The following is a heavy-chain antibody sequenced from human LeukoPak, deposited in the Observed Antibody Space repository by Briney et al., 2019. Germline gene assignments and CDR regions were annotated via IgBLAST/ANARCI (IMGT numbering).Heavy chain of an antibody. D-gene: IGHD6-19*01. CDR2: IYNGRNT. J-gene: IGHJ4*02. CDR1: GASTSDKC. CDR3: AQTTGWPGFDF. Sequence: KTSETLSLTCSASGASTSDKCWSWIPQSPGRTLEWIGHIYNGRNTKYNPSLTSRVTISVDTSKNQFSLSLTSVTAADTAMYYCAQTTGWPGFDFWGPGALVTVSS. V-gene: IGHV4-59*08.